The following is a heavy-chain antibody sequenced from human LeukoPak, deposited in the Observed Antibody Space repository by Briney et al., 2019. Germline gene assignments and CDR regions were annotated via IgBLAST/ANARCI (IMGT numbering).Heavy chain of an antibody. CDR3: ARRTYDFWSGYSYTNSFDY. CDR1: GYTFTSYD. CDR2: MNPNSGNT. D-gene: IGHD3-3*01. Sequence: ASVKVSCKASGYTFTSYDINWVRQATGQGLEWMGWMNPNSGNTGYAQKFQGRVTMTRNTSISTAYMELSSLRSEDTAVYYCARRTYDFWSGYSYTNSFDYWGQGTLVTVSS. V-gene: IGHV1-8*01. J-gene: IGHJ4*02.